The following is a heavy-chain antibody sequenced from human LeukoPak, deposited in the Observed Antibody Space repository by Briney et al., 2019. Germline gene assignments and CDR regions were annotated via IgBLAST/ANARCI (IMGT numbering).Heavy chain of an antibody. D-gene: IGHD1-26*01. CDR3: ARDHRVAGATGSSDY. V-gene: IGHV3-21*01. Sequence: GGSLRLSCAASGFTFSSYSMNWVRQAPGKGLERVSSISSSSSYIYYADSVKGRFTISRDNAKNSLYLQMNSLRAEDTAVYYCARDHRVAGATGSSDYWGQGTLVTVSS. J-gene: IGHJ4*02. CDR2: ISSSSSYI. CDR1: GFTFSSYS.